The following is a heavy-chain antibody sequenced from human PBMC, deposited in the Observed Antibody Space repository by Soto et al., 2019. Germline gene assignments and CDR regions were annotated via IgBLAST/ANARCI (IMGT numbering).Heavy chain of an antibody. D-gene: IGHD3-3*01. CDR2: ISSNGGNT. CDR3: VKGVIYDFWSGYFDY. V-gene: IGHV3-64D*08. CDR1: GFTFSTYA. Sequence: GGSLRLSCSASGFTFSTYAMHWVRQAPGKGLEYFSAISSNGGNTYYADSVKGRFTISRDNSKNTLYLQMSSLRAEDTAVYYCVKGVIYDFWSGYFDYWGQGTLVTVSS. J-gene: IGHJ4*02.